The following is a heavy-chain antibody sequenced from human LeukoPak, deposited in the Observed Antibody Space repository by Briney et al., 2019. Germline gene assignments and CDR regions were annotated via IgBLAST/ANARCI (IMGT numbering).Heavy chain of an antibody. D-gene: IGHD3-3*01. CDR2: ISGSGGST. CDR3: AKLNDFWSGYSDY. V-gene: IGHV3-23*01. CDR1: GFTFSSYA. J-gene: IGHJ4*02. Sequence: PGGSLRLSCAASGFTFSSYAMSWVRQAPGKGLEWVSAISGSGGSTYYADPVKGRFTISRDNSKNTLYLQMNSLRAEDTAVYYCAKLNDFWSGYSDYWGQGTLVTVSS.